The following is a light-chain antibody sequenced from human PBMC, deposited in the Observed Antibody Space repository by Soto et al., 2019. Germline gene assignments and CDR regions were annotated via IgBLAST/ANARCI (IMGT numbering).Light chain of an antibody. Sequence: QSALTQHASVSGSPGQTITIACTGTSSDIGGYNYVSWYQQHPGKAPKLIIYEVTNRPSGVSHRFSGSKSGNTAFLTISGLQAEDETDYHCSSYRTSNTYVSGTGTKVTVL. CDR1: SSDIGGYNY. CDR2: EVT. CDR3: SSYRTSNTYV. J-gene: IGLJ1*01. V-gene: IGLV2-14*01.